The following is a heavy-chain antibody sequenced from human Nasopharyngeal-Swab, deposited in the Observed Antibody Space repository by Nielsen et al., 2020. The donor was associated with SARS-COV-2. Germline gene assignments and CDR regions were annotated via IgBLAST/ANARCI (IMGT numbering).Heavy chain of an antibody. J-gene: IGHJ6*02. CDR1: GFTFSSYA. Sequence: GESLKISCAASGFTFSSYAMSWVRQAPGQGLEWVSAISGSGGSTYYADSVKGRFTISRDNSKNTLYLQMNSLRAEDTAVYYCAKDSYDSSGYSYYYGMDVWGQGTTVTVSS. CDR3: AKDSYDSSGYSYYYGMDV. D-gene: IGHD3-22*01. V-gene: IGHV3-23*01. CDR2: ISGSGGST.